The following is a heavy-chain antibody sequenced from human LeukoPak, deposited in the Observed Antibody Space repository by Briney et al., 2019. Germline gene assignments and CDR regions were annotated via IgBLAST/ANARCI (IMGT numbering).Heavy chain of an antibody. Sequence: PSETLSLTCTVSGGSISSYYWSWVRQPAGKGLEWIGRIYTSGSTNYNPSLKSRVTMSVDTSKNQFSLKLGSVTAADTAVYYCATRVGDYYDSSGFYGMDVWGQGTTVTVSS. CDR3: ATRVGDYYDSSGFYGMDV. D-gene: IGHD3-22*01. V-gene: IGHV4-4*07. CDR2: IYTSGST. J-gene: IGHJ6*02. CDR1: GGSISSYY.